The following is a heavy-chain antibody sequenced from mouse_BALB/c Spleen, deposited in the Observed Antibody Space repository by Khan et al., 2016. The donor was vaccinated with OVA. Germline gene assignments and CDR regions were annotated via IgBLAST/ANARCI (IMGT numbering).Heavy chain of an antibody. CDR3: VSPNWFAY. J-gene: IGHJ3*01. V-gene: IGHV14-3*02. Sequence: VQLQQSGAELVKPGASVKLSCTASGFNIKDTYMHWVKQRPEQGLEWIGRIDPASSNIKYDPKFQGKATITADTSSNTAYLQLSSLTSEDTAVYYCVSPNWFAYWGQGTLVTVSA. CDR2: IDPASSNI. CDR1: GFNIKDTY.